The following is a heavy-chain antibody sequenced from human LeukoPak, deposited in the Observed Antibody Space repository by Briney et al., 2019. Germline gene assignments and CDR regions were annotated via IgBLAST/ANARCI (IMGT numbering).Heavy chain of an antibody. J-gene: IGHJ3*02. V-gene: IGHV4-39*07. CDR1: GGSISSSSYY. Sequence: SETLSLTCTVSGGSISSSSYYWGWIRQPPGKGLEWIGSIYYSGITYYNPSLKSVVTISVDTSNNQFSLKLSSVPAADTAVYYCARAENQYSSSWYEESAFDIWGQGTMVTVSS. CDR2: IYYSGIT. D-gene: IGHD6-13*01. CDR3: ARAENQYSSSWYEESAFDI.